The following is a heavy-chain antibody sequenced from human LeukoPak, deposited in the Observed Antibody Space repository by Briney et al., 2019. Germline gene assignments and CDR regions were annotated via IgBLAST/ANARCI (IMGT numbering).Heavy chain of an antibody. CDR1: GASISSYF. Sequence: SETLSLTCTVSGASISSYFWSWIRQPPGEGLEWIGYVYHSGSTNYNPSLKGRVTISLDMSKTQFSLRLSSVTAADTAVYFCASQLGGTTFHWGQGALVTVSS. D-gene: IGHD1-1*01. CDR3: ASQLGGTTFH. CDR2: VYHSGST. V-gene: IGHV4-59*01. J-gene: IGHJ4*02.